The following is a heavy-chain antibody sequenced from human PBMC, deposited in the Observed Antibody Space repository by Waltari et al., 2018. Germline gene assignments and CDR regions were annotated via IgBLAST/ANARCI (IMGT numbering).Heavy chain of an antibody. V-gene: IGHV3-13*01. CDR2: IGTAGDT. J-gene: IGHJ3*02. D-gene: IGHD3-10*01. CDR3: ARDKRGAFDI. Sequence: EVQLVESGGGLVQPGGSLRLSCAASGFTFSSYDMHWVRQATGKGLEWVSAIGTAGDTYYPGSVKGRCTISRENAKNSLYLQMNSLGAGDTAVYYCARDKRGAFDIWGQGTMVTVSS. CDR1: GFTFSSYD.